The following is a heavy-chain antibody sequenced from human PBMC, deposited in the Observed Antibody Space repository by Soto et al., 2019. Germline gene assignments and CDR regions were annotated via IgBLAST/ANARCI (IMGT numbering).Heavy chain of an antibody. Sequence: QITLKESGPTLVKPTRTLTLTCSFSGFSLSTRGMGVAWIGQPPGKALEWLALIFWDDDKRYSPSLQSRLTITKDTSKNQVVFTMTYVDPVDTATYYCARRSRAETQGPYYDDSGYYWMVFDYWGQGTLVTASS. CDR2: IFWDDDK. CDR3: ARRSRAETQGPYYDDSGYYWMVFDY. V-gene: IGHV2-5*02. CDR1: GFSLSTRGMG. D-gene: IGHD3-22*01. J-gene: IGHJ4*02.